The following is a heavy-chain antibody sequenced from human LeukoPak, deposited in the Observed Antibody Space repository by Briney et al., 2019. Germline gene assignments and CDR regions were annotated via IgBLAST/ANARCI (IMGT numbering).Heavy chain of an antibody. J-gene: IGHJ4*02. V-gene: IGHV3-21*01. CDR1: GFTFSSYS. D-gene: IGHD5-18*01. Sequence: GGSLRLSCAASGFTFSSYSMNWVRQAPGKGLEWVSSITSSSSYIYYADSVKGRFTISRDNAKNSLYLQMNSLRAEDTAVYYCARDLGGYSYGSHFDYWGQGTLVTVSS. CDR3: ARDLGGYSYGSHFDY. CDR2: ITSSSSYI.